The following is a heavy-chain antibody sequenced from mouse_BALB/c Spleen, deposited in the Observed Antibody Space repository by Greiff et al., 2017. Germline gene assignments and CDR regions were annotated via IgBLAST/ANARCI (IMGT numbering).Heavy chain of an antibody. CDR3: TGGGLRLGDWFAY. V-gene: IGHV1S81*02. D-gene: IGHD2-4*01. Sequence: AQLQQPGAELVKPGASVKLSCKASGYTFTSYYMYWVKQRPGQGLEWIGGINPSNGGTNFNEKFKSKATLTVDNSSSTAYMQLSSLISEDSAVYYCTGGGLRLGDWFAYWGQGTLVTVSA. CDR2: INPSNGGT. CDR1: GYTFTSYY. J-gene: IGHJ3*01.